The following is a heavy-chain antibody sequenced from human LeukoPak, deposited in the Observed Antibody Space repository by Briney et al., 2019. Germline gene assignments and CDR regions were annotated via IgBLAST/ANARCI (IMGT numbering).Heavy chain of an antibody. CDR2: ISGSGGST. CDR1: ELPFRSMP. CDR3: AKDDGSGSYYNDY. J-gene: IGHJ4*02. D-gene: IGHD3-10*01. Sequence: GGSLELSFPAPELPFRSMPLAGAGRAPGKGREGVSAISGSGGSTYYADSVKGRFTISRDNSKNTLYLQMNSLRAEDTAVYYCAKDDGSGSYYNDYWGQGTLVTVSS. V-gene: IGHV3-23*01.